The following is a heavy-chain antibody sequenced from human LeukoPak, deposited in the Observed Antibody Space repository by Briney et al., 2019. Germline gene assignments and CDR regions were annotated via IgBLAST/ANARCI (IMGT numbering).Heavy chain of an antibody. CDR1: GDSVSSYSAA. J-gene: IGHJ5*02. V-gene: IGHV6-1*01. Sequence: SQTLSLTCAISGDSVSSYSAAWNWIRQSPSRGLEWLGRTYYRSTWYNDYAVSVRGRITVNPDTSKNQFSLHLNSVTPEDTAVYYCARRLTQYDCFDPWGQGILATVSS. D-gene: IGHD2-2*01. CDR3: ARRLTQYDCFDP. CDR2: TYYRSTWYN.